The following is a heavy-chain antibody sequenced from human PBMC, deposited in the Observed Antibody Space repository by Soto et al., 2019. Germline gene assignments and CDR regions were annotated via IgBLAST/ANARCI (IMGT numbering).Heavy chain of an antibody. V-gene: IGHV3-30*18. D-gene: IGHD2-15*01. CDR1: GFTFSSYG. Sequence: QVQLVESGGGVVQPVRSLRLSCAASGFTFSSYGMHWVRQAPGKGLEWVAVISYDGSNKYYADSVKGRFTISRDNSKNTLYLQMNSLRAEDTAVYYCAKDHAVGYCSGGSCYRPDAFDIWGQGTMVTVSS. J-gene: IGHJ3*02. CDR3: AKDHAVGYCSGGSCYRPDAFDI. CDR2: ISYDGSNK.